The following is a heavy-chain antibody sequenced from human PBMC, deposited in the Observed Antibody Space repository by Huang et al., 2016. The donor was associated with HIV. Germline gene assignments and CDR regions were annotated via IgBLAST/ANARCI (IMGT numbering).Heavy chain of an antibody. CDR3: ARAPPDH. CDR2: INPNSDVA. V-gene: IGHV1-2*02. CDR1: GYDFTGYW. J-gene: IGHJ4*02. Sequence: QVQMVQSGAEVKKPGASVKVSCKTSGYDFTGYWMHWVRQAPGHGLEWMGWINPNSDVAVYAQKFRGRVTMTTDTSVTTAYMELTVLTSDDTAIYYCARAPPDHWGQGTLVTVSS.